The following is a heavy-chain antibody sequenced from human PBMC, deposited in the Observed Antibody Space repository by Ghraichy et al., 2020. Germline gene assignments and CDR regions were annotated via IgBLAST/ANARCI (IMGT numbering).Heavy chain of an antibody. V-gene: IGHV3-7*01. CDR1: GFTFSNHW. CDR3: ATQVRRGSGSAWSPGYFDN. J-gene: IGHJ4*02. Sequence: GSLRLSCAASGFTFSNHWMSWVRQAPGKGLEWVANINQDGSEKYYVDSVRGRLTISRDNAKNSLYLQMNSLRDEDTALYYCATQVRRGSGSAWSPGYFDNWGQGTLVTVSS. D-gene: IGHD6-19*01. CDR2: INQDGSEK.